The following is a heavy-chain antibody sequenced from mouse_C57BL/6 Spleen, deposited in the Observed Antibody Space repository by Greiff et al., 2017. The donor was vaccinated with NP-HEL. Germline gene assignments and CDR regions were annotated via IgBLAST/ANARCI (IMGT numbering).Heavy chain of an antibody. CDR2: ISDGGSYT. V-gene: IGHV5-4*01. CDR1: GFTFSSYA. J-gene: IGHJ2*01. Sequence: VQLQESGGGLVKPGGSLKLSCAASGFTFSSYAMSWVRQTPEKRLEWVATISDGGSYTYYPDNVKGRFTISRDNAKNNLYLQMSHLKSEDTAMYYCARDNYDYGFDYWGQGTTLTVSS. CDR3: ARDNYDYGFDY. D-gene: IGHD2-4*01.